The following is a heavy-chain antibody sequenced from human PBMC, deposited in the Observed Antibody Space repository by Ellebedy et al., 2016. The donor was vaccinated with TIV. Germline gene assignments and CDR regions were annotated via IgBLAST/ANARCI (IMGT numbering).Heavy chain of an antibody. V-gene: IGHV3-48*04. CDR2: IGTTGNTV. CDR3: ARDGVSAALDY. D-gene: IGHD2-2*01. CDR1: GLTFSSHS. J-gene: IGHJ4*02. Sequence: PGGSLRLSCAASGLTFSSHSMNWVRQAPGKGLEWVSCIGTTGNTVYYADSVKGRFTISRDNAKSSLYLQMNSLRAEDTAVYSCARDGVSAALDYWGQGTLVIVSS.